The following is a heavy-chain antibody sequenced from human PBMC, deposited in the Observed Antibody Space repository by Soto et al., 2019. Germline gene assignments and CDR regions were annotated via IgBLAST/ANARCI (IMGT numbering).Heavy chain of an antibody. CDR3: ASRIAARRYYYYGMDV. J-gene: IGHJ6*02. D-gene: IGHD6-6*01. V-gene: IGHV1-69*01. CDR2: IIPIFGTA. Sequence: QVQLVQSGAEVKKPGSSVKVSCKASGGTFSSYAISWVRQAPGQGLEWMGGIIPIFGTANYSQKFQGRVTITADESTSTAYMELSSLRSEDTAVYYCASRIAARRYYYYGMDVWGQWTTVTVAS. CDR1: GGTFSSYA.